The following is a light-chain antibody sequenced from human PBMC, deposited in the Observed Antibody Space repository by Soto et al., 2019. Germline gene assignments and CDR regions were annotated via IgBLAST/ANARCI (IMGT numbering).Light chain of an antibody. CDR3: QQYRELPPRYT. CDR1: QSVRNNF. CDR2: LAS. J-gene: IGKJ2*01. V-gene: IGKV3-20*01. Sequence: EIVLTQSPGTLSLSPGERATLSCRASQSVRNNFLSWYQQRPGQAPRLLIYLASTSAAGIPDRFSGSGSGTDFTLNSCRGEPEAFAVYYCQQYRELPPRYTFGQGTKLEI.